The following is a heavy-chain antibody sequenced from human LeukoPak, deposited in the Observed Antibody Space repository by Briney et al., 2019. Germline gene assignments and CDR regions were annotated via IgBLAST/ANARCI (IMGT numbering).Heavy chain of an antibody. J-gene: IGHJ6*02. CDR1: GFTFSNAW. CDR2: IKSKTDGGTT. CDR3: TGMVVAATVYYYGMDV. Sequence: PGGSLRLSCAASGFTFSNAWMSWVRQAPGKGLEWVGRIKSKTDGGTTDYAAPVKGRFTISRADSKNTLYLQMNSLKTEDTAVYYCTGMVVAATVYYYGMDVWGQGTTVTVSS. D-gene: IGHD2-15*01. V-gene: IGHV3-15*01.